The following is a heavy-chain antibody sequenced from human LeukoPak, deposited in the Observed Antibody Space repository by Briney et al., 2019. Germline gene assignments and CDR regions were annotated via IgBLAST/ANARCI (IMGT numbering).Heavy chain of an antibody. D-gene: IGHD1-14*01. V-gene: IGHV3-23*01. Sequence: LGGSLRLSCAASGLTFSNYAMSWVRQAPGKGLAWVSSISGSGGSTYYADSVKGRFTISRDNSKNTLYLQMNSLRAEDTAVYYCAKVPRGHYFDLWGRGTLVTVSS. J-gene: IGHJ2*01. CDR3: AKVPRGHYFDL. CDR1: GLTFSNYA. CDR2: ISGSGGST.